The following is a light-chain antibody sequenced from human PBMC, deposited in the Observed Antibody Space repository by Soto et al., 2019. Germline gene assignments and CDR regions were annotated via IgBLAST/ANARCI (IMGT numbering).Light chain of an antibody. J-gene: IGKJ5*01. CDR3: QQRSNWPPRIT. CDR1: QSVASY. CDR2: DAS. V-gene: IGKV3-11*01. Sequence: EIVLTQSPATLSLSPGERATLSCRASQSVASYLAWYQHKPGQAPRLLIYDASTRATGIPARFSGSGSGTDFTLTISSLEPEDFAVYYCQQRSNWPPRITFGQGTRLEIK.